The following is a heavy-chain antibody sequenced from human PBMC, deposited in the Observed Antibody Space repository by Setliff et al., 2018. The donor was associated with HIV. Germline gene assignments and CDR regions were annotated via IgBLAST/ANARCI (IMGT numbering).Heavy chain of an antibody. V-gene: IGHV3-7*03. D-gene: IGHD6-13*01. CDR2: INQDGSGR. J-gene: IGHJ6*03. Sequence: GGSLRLSCAASGFSVSDNYMTWVRQAPGKGLEWVAHINQDGSGRYYVDSVKGLFTISRDNATNSLYLQMNSLRAEDTALYYCARGGAAADNYYSMDVWGKGTTVTVSS. CDR3: ARGGAAADNYYSMDV. CDR1: GFSVSDNY.